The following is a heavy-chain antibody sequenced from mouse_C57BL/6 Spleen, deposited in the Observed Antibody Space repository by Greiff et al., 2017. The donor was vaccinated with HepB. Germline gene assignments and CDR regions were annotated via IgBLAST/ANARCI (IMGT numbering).Heavy chain of an antibody. CDR2: IYPRDGST. CDR1: GYTFTDHT. CDR3: ARSRPIYYGNLYAMDY. V-gene: IGHV1-78*01. D-gene: IGHD2-1*01. J-gene: IGHJ4*01. Sequence: VQLQQSDAELVKPGASVKISCKVSGYTFTDHTIHWMKQRPEQGLEWIGYIYPRDGSTKYNEKFKGKATLTADKYSSTAYMQLNSLTSEDSAVYFCARSRPIYYGNLYAMDYWGQGTSVTVSS.